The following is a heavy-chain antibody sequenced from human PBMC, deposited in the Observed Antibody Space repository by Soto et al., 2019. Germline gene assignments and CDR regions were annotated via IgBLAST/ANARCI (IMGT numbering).Heavy chain of an antibody. Sequence: GGSLRLSCAASGFTFSNAWMSWVRQAPGKGLEWVGRIKSKTDGGTTDYAAPVKGRFTISRDDSKNTLYLQMNSLKTEDTAVYYCTTGEYQLLHAFDIWGQGTIVTVSS. V-gene: IGHV3-15*01. CDR1: GFTFSNAW. J-gene: IGHJ3*02. CDR3: TTGEYQLLHAFDI. D-gene: IGHD2-2*01. CDR2: IKSKTDGGTT.